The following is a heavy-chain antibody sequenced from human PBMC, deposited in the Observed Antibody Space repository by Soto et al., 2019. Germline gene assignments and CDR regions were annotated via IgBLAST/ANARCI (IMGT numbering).Heavy chain of an antibody. V-gene: IGHV3-43D*04. CDR3: AKGPHSSAWHYFDY. Sequence: EVQLVESGGVVVQPGGSLRLSCAASGFTFDDYAMHWVRQAPGKGLEWVSLISWDGGSTYYADSVKGRFTISRDNSKNSLYLQMISLRVEDMAIYYCAKGPHSSAWHYFDYWGQGTLITVSS. D-gene: IGHD6-19*01. CDR1: GFTFDDYA. CDR2: ISWDGGST. J-gene: IGHJ4*02.